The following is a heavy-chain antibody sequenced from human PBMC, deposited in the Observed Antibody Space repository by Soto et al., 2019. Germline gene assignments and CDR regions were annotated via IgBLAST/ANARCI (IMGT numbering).Heavy chain of an antibody. V-gene: IGHV1-46*01. Sequence: QVQLVQSGAEVKKPGASVKVSCKASGYTFTSYYMHWVRQARGQGLEWMGIINPSGGRTSYAQKFQGRVTMTRDPSTSTAYMELSSLRSEDTAVYYCARSYGPDPEYYFAYWGQGTLVTVSS. CDR3: ARSYGPDPEYYFAY. CDR2: INPSGGRT. D-gene: IGHD3-16*01. J-gene: IGHJ4*02. CDR1: GYTFTSYY.